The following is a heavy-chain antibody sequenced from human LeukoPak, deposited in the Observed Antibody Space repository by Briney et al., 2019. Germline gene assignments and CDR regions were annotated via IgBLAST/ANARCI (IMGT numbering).Heavy chain of an antibody. CDR2: MNPNSGNT. CDR1: GYTFTSYD. Sequence: ASVKVSCKASGYTFTSYDINGVRQATGQGLEWRGWMNPNSGNTGYAQKFQGRVTMTRNTSISTAYMELSSLRSEDTAVYYCARGRNDYVWGSYRNNWFDPWGQGTLVTVSS. J-gene: IGHJ5*02. D-gene: IGHD3-16*02. CDR3: ARGRNDYVWGSYRNNWFDP. V-gene: IGHV1-8*01.